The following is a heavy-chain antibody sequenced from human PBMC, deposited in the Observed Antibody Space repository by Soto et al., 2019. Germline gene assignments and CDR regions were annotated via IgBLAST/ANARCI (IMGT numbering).Heavy chain of an antibody. D-gene: IGHD1-1*01. CDR1: GFTFSSYG. CDR2: ISYDGSNK. CDR3: EQDRDGIDY. J-gene: IGHJ4*02. Sequence: QVQLVESGGGVVQPGRSLRLSCAASGFTFSSYGMHWVRQAPGKGLEWVPVISYDGSNKYYADSVKGRFTISRDNSNNTLYLQTNSLRAEDTAVYYCEQDRDGIDYWGQGTLVIVSS. V-gene: IGHV3-30*18.